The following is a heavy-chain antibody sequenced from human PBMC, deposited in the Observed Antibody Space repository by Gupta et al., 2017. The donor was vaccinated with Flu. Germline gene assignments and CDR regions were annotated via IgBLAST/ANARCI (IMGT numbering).Heavy chain of an antibody. CDR2: ISGSGGST. V-gene: IGHV3-23*01. CDR3: AKDRTITMIVVVTIDAFEI. D-gene: IGHD3-22*01. Sequence: EVQLLESGGGLVQPGGSLRLSCAASGFTFSSYAMSWVRQAPGKGLEWVSAISGSGGSTYYADSVKGRFTISRDNSKNTLYLQMNSLRAEDTAVYYCAKDRTITMIVVVTIDAFEIWGQGTMGTVSS. CDR1: GFTFSSYA. J-gene: IGHJ3*02.